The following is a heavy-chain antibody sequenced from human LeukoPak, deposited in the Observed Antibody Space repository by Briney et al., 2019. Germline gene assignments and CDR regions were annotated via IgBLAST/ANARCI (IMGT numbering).Heavy chain of an antibody. CDR1: GYSSVCFCY. J-gene: IGHJ4*02. D-gene: IGHD1-7*01. V-gene: IGHV4-38-2*01. CDR2: IYRSGTT. Sequence: SGTLSRTCAGSGYSSVCFCYWGWVRQGPRKGLDWIGTIYRSGTTYYNPSLKSRVTISADTSKNQFSLKLSSVTGADTALYYCARTSTGTTDSFDYWGQGTLVTVSS. CDR3: ARTSTGTTDSFDY.